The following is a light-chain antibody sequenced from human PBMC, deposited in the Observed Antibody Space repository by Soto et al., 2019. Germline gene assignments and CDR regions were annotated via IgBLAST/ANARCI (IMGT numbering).Light chain of an antibody. V-gene: IGLV2-14*01. CDR3: SSYTSSSTLV. CDR1: SSDVGGYNY. Sequence: QSALTQPASVSGSPGQSITISCTGTSSDVGGYNYVSWYQQHPGKAPKLMIYDVSNRPSGVSNRFSGSKSGNTASLTISGLQAEDEAAYYCSSYTSSSTLVFGGGTKFTVL. J-gene: IGLJ2*01. CDR2: DVS.